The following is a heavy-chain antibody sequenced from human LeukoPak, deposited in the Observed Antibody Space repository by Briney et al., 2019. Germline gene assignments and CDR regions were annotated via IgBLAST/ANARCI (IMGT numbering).Heavy chain of an antibody. V-gene: IGHV3-23*01. CDR3: AKDRGSGWYYFDY. CDR2: ISGSGDNT. D-gene: IGHD6-19*01. J-gene: IGHJ4*02. Sequence: GGSLRLSCAASGFTFSIYAMTWVRQAPGRGLEWVSAISGSGDNTYYADSLKGRFTISRDNSKNALYLQMNSLRAEDTAIYYCAKDRGSGWYYFDYWGQGTLVTVSS. CDR1: GFTFSIYA.